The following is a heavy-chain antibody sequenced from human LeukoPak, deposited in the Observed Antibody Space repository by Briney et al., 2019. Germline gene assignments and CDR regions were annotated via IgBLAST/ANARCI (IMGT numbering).Heavy chain of an antibody. CDR2: ISSSSSTI. CDR1: GFTFSSYS. D-gene: IGHD3-10*01. Sequence: PGGSLRLSCAASGFTFSSYSMNWVRQAPGKGLEWVSYISSSSSTIYYADSVKGRFTISRDNSKNTLYLQMNSLRAEDTAVYYCAKDSSYYYGSGSYYTDYWGQGTLVTVSS. J-gene: IGHJ4*02. CDR3: AKDSSYYYGSGSYYTDY. V-gene: IGHV3-48*01.